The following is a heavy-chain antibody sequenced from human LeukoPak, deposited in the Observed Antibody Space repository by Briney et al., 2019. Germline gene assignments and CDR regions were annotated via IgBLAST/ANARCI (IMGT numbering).Heavy chain of an antibody. CDR3: AREDYYDSSGYYQQLAYFDY. V-gene: IGHV4-34*01. Sequence: SETLSLTCAVYGGSFSGYYWSWIRQPPGKGLEWIGEINHSGSTNYNPSLKSRVTISVDTSKNQFSLKLSSVTAADTAVYYCAREDYYDSSGYYQQLAYFDYWGQGTLVTVSS. CDR1: GGSFSGYY. CDR2: INHSGST. J-gene: IGHJ4*02. D-gene: IGHD3-22*01.